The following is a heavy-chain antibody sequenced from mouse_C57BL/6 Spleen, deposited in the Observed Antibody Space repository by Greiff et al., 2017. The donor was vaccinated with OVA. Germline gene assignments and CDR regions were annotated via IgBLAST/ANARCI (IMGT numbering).Heavy chain of an antibody. CDR1: GYAFSSSW. J-gene: IGHJ1*03. CDR2: IYPGDGDT. V-gene: IGHV1-82*01. Sequence: QVHVKQSGPELVKPGASVKISCKASGYAFSSSWMNWVKQRPGKGLEWIGRIYPGDGDTNYNGKFKGKATLTADKSSSTAYMQLSSLTSEDSAVYFCAGDPWYFDVWGTGTTVTVSS. CDR3: AGDPWYFDV.